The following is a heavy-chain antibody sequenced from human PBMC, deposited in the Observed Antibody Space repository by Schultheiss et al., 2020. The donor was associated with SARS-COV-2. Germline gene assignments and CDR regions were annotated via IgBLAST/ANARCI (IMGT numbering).Heavy chain of an antibody. CDR1: GGSISSSNW. J-gene: IGHJ4*02. CDR3: ARGPAAGFPRVDY. D-gene: IGHD6-13*01. V-gene: IGHV4-4*02. Sequence: SETLSLTCAVSGGSISSSNWWSWVRQPPGKGLEWIGEIYHSGSTNYNPSLKSRVTISVDRSKNQFSLKLSSVTAADTAVYYCARGPAAGFPRVDYWGQGTLVTVSS. CDR2: IYHSGST.